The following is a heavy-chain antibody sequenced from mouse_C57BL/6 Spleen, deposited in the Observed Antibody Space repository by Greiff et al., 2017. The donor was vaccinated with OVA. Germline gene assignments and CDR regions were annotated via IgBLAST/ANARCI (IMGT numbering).Heavy chain of an antibody. CDR1: GYTFTSYW. V-gene: IGHV1-64*01. CDR3: ARSRTPYYFDY. Sequence: VQLQQPGAELVKPGASVKLSCKASGYTFTSYWMHWVKQRPGQGLEWIGMIHPNSGSTNYNEKFKSKATLTVDKSSTTAYMQLSSLTSEDSAVYYWARSRTPYYFDYWGQGTTLTVSS. J-gene: IGHJ2*01. CDR2: IHPNSGST. D-gene: IGHD2-14*01.